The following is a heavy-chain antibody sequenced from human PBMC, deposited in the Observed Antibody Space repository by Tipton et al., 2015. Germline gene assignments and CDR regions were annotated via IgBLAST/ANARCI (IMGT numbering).Heavy chain of an antibody. V-gene: IGHV3-30*07. CDR3: ARDRGEYSSSPGLDY. CDR2: TSYDGHNR. Sequence: SLRLSCTPSGFTFITYAMYWVRQAPGKGLEWVAVTSYDGHNRYYADSVKGRFTISRDNAKNTLYLQMNSLRAEDTAVYYCARDRGEYSSSPGLDYWGQGTLVTVSS. J-gene: IGHJ4*02. D-gene: IGHD6-6*01. CDR1: GFTFITYA.